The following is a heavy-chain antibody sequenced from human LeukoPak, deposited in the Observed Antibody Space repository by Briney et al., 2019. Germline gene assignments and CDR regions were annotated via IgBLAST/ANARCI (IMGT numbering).Heavy chain of an antibody. CDR1: GGSFSGYY. CDR3: ASGGPDIVVVPAARLHFYYSAMDV. D-gene: IGHD2-2*01. J-gene: IGHJ6*04. CDR2: INHSGST. Sequence: SETLSLTCAVYGGSFSGYYWSWIRQPPGKGLEWIGEINHSGSTNYNPSLKSRVTIPVDTSKNQFSLKLSSVTAADTAVYYCASGGPDIVVVPAARLHFYYSAMDVWGKGTAVSVSS. V-gene: IGHV4-34*01.